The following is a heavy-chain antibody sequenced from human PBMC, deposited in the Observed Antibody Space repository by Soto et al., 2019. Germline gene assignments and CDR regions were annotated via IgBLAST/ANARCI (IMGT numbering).Heavy chain of an antibody. Sequence: GGSLRLSCAASGFTFSSYAMSWVRQAPGKGLEWVSAIRGSGGSTYYADSVKGRFTISSDTSKNTLYLQMNSLRAEDTAVYYCAKSVAGFYYYYGMDVWGQGTTVTVSS. V-gene: IGHV3-23*01. D-gene: IGHD5-12*01. CDR3: AKSVAGFYYYYGMDV. CDR2: IRGSGGST. CDR1: GFTFSSYA. J-gene: IGHJ6*02.